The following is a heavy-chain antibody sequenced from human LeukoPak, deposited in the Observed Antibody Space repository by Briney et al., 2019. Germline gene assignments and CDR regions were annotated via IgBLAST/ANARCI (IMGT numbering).Heavy chain of an antibody. Sequence: QSGGSLRLSCTASGLTFSDYSMNWVRQAPGKGLEWVSYISSTGNPRHHAESVEGRFTPSRDNAKNSLYLQMNSLRAEDTAVYYCAKMYGGTYIGNWGQGTLVTVSA. V-gene: IGHV3-48*01. CDR3: AKMYGGTYIGN. D-gene: IGHD1-26*01. CDR1: GLTFSDYS. CDR2: ISSTGNPR. J-gene: IGHJ4*02.